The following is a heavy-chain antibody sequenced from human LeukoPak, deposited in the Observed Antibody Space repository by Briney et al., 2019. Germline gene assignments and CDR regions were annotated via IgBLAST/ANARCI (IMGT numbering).Heavy chain of an antibody. CDR1: GFTFGGST. D-gene: IGHD6-13*01. J-gene: IGHJ4*02. CDR2: ISSSGNYI. V-gene: IGHV3-21*04. Sequence: GGSLRLSCAASGFTFGGSTMDWVRQAPGKGLEWVSSISSSGNYIYYADSVKGRFTISRDNAKNSLYLQMNSLRAEDTAVYYCARTLYSSSWTWGQGTLVTVSS. CDR3: ARTLYSSSWT.